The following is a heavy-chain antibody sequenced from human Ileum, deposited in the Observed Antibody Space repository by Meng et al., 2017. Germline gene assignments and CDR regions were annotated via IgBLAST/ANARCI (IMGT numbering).Heavy chain of an antibody. CDR1: GGSFSGYY. Sequence: QVQLQQWGAGLLKPSETLSLTCAVYGGSFSGYYWTWIRQPPGKGLEWIGEIHHSGSTNYNPSLKSRATMSIDTSKIQFSLELSSVTAADAAVYYCARYGGSGSYWHFDPWGRGTLVTVSS. CDR3: ARYGGSGSYWHFDP. J-gene: IGHJ2*01. V-gene: IGHV4-34*01. D-gene: IGHD3-10*01. CDR2: IHHSGST.